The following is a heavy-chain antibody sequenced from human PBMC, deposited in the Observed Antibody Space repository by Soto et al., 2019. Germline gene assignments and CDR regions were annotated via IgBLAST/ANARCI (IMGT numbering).Heavy chain of an antibody. CDR3: ARVKGLAAAESIYLDV. CDR1: GYTFTSYD. J-gene: IGHJ6*03. CDR2: MNPNSGNT. D-gene: IGHD6-13*01. Sequence: QVQLVQSGAEVKKPGASVKVSCKASGYTFTSYDINWVRQATGQGLEWMGWMNPNSGNTGYAQKFQGRVTMTRKTSISTAYMELSSLRSEDTAVYYCARVKGLAAAESIYLDVWGKGATVTVS. V-gene: IGHV1-8*01.